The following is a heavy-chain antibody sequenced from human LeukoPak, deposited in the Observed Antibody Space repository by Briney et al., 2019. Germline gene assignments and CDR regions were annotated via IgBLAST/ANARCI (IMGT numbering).Heavy chain of an antibody. J-gene: IGHJ4*02. CDR1: GGSISSYY. D-gene: IGHD5-12*01. V-gene: IGHV4-59*08. CDR2: IYYTGTT. Sequence: PSETLSLTCTVSGGSISSYYWSWIRQPPGKGLEWIGYIYYTGTTNYNPSLKSRVTISVDTSKNQFSLKLSSVTAADTAVYYCARGYSGYYFRSGWGGRDYWGQGTLVTVSS. CDR3: ARGYSGYYFRSGWGGRDY.